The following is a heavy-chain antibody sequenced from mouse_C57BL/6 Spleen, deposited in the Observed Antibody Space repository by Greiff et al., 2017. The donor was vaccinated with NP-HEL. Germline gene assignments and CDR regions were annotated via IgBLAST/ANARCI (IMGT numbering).Heavy chain of an antibody. V-gene: IGHV14-4*01. CDR2: IDPENGDT. CDR1: GFNIKDDY. J-gene: IGHJ3*01. Sequence: EVQLQQSGAELVRPGASVKLSCTASGFNIKDDYMHWVKQRPEQGLEWIGWIDPENGDTEYASKFQGKATITADTSSNTAYLQLSSLTSEDTAVYYCTTEGSFAYWGQGTLVTVSA. CDR3: TTEGSFAY.